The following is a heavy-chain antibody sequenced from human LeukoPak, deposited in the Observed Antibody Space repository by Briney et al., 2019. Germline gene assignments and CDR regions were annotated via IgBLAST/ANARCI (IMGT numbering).Heavy chain of an antibody. J-gene: IGHJ6*02. V-gene: IGHV1-18*01. CDR1: GYTFTSYG. Sequence: GASVKVSCKASGYTFTSYGISWVRQAPGQGLEWMGWISAYNGNTNYAQKLQGRVTMTTDTSTSTAYMELRNLRSDDTAVYYCARESRIAVVDPYYYYGMDVWGQGTTVTVSS. CDR2: ISAYNGNT. CDR3: ARESRIAVVDPYYYYGMDV. D-gene: IGHD6-19*01.